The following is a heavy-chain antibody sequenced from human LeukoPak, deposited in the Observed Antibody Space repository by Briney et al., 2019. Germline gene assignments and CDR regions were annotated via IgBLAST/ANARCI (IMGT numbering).Heavy chain of an antibody. CDR3: ASDCSGGSCYWDYFDY. D-gene: IGHD2-15*01. J-gene: IGHJ4*02. V-gene: IGHV3-21*01. CDR1: GFTFSSYS. CDR2: ISSSSSYI. Sequence: PGGSLRLSCAASGFTFSSYSMNWVRQAPGKGLEWVSSISSSSSYIYYADSVKGRFTISRDNAKNSLYLQMNSLRAEDTAVYYCASDCSGGSCYWDYFDYWGQGTLVTVSS.